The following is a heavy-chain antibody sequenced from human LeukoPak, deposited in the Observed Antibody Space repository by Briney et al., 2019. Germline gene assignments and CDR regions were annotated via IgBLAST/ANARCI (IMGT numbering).Heavy chain of an antibody. Sequence: GRSLRLSCAASGFTFDDYAMHWVRQAPGKGLEWVSGISWNSGSLVYADSVKGRFTISRDNAKNSLYLQMNSLRAEDTALYYCAKDIGYFDWLSLDYWGQGTLVTVSS. CDR2: ISWNSGSL. CDR3: AKDIGYFDWLSLDY. V-gene: IGHV3-9*01. J-gene: IGHJ4*02. D-gene: IGHD3-9*01. CDR1: GFTFDDYA.